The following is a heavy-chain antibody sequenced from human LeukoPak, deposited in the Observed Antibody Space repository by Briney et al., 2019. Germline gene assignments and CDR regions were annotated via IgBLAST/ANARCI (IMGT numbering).Heavy chain of an antibody. Sequence: SETLSLTCTVSGASISSYYWSWIRQPPGKGLEWIGYIYYSGSTNYNPSLKSRVTISVDTSKNQFSLKLSSVTAADTAVYYCARSPGGYDSYWGQGTLVTVSS. CDR1: GASISSYY. CDR3: ARSPGGYDSY. J-gene: IGHJ4*02. CDR2: IYYSGST. D-gene: IGHD5-12*01. V-gene: IGHV4-59*01.